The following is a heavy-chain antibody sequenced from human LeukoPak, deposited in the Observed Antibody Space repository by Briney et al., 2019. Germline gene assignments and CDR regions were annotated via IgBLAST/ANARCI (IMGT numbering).Heavy chain of an antibody. CDR3: TRVDLSWDSSGYSQAANDY. V-gene: IGHV1-18*01. CDR1: GYTFTSYG. J-gene: IGHJ4*02. Sequence: ASVKVSCKASGYTFTSYGISWVRQAPGQGLEWMGWISAYNGNTNYAQKLQGRVTMTTDTPTSTGYMEVRSLTSDDTAVYYCTRVDLSWDSSGYSQAANDYWGQGTLVIVSS. CDR2: ISAYNGNT. D-gene: IGHD3-22*01.